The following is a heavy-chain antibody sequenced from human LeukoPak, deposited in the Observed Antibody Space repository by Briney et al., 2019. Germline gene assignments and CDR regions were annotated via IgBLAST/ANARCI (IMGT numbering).Heavy chain of an antibody. CDR3: ARVPRGYNSEYRFLEEYSFDY. CDR2: IFYTEAT. Sequence: SETLSLTCSVSGLSVRSNRYYWSWLRQPPGMRLERIGYIFYTEATYYNSSLKSRVTISIDTSKHQYTLTLTSVTAADTAMYYCARVPRGYNSEYRFLEEYSFDYWGRGTLVTVSS. CDR1: GLSVRSNRYY. D-gene: IGHD5-18*01. J-gene: IGHJ4*02. V-gene: IGHV4-61*01.